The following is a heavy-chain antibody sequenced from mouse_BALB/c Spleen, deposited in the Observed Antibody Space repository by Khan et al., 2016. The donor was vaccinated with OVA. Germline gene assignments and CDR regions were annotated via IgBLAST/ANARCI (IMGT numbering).Heavy chain of an antibody. CDR1: GYIFTDYI. D-gene: IGHD1-2*01. V-gene: IGHV1S29*02. CDR2: IFPNNGDT. Sequence: VQLKQSGPELVNPGASVKISCRTSGYIFTDYILDWVKQSHGKSLEWIGYIFPNNGDTGYNQKFKTKATLNVDISSNTAYMELRSLTSEDSAVYYCVRSGYGSFAYWGQGTLVTVSA. J-gene: IGHJ3*01. CDR3: VRSGYGSFAY.